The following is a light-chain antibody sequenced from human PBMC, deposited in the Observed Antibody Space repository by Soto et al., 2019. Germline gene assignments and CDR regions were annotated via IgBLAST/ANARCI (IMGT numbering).Light chain of an antibody. CDR3: CSNAGDNTYV. CDR1: SSDVGSYNL. V-gene: IGLV2-23*02. CDR2: EVS. J-gene: IGLJ1*01. Sequence: SALTQPASVSGSPGQSITLSCIGTSSDVGSYNLVSWYQQHPGKAPKVIISEVSERPSGVSNRFSGSKSGNTASLTISGLQAEDEADYYCCSNAGDNTYVFGSGTKLTVL.